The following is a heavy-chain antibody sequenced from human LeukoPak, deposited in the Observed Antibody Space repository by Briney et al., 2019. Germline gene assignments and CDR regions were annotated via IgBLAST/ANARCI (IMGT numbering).Heavy chain of an antibody. Sequence: SETLSLTCTVSGGSISSSSYYWGWIRQPPGKGLEWLVSIYYSGSTYYNPSLKSRVTISVDTSKNQFSLKLSSVTAADTAVYYCAILEYSSSSHDYWGQGTLVTVSS. J-gene: IGHJ4*02. CDR1: GGSISSSSYY. CDR2: IYYSGST. D-gene: IGHD6-6*01. CDR3: AILEYSSSSHDY. V-gene: IGHV4-39*01.